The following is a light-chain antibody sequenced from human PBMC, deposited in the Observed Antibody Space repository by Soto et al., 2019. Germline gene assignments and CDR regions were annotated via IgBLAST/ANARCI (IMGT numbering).Light chain of an antibody. CDR1: HSDVGGYNH. J-gene: IGLJ2*01. V-gene: IGLV2-14*01. CDR2: AVS. Sequence: QSVLTQPASVSGSPGQAISISCTGTHSDVGGYNHVSWYQQHPGKAPKLIISAVSNRPSGVSNRFSGSKSGNTASLTISGLQAEDEANYYCSSFTSTSRYVLFGGGTQLTVL. CDR3: SSFTSTSRYVL.